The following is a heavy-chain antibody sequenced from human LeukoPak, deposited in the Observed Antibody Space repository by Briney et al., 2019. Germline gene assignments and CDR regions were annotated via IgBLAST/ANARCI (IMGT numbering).Heavy chain of an antibody. D-gene: IGHD3-22*01. Sequence: ASVKVSCKTSGYTFTTFAMHWVRQAPGQRLEWMGWINAGNGHTKYSQDFQGRITITRDTSASTAYMELSSLRSEDMAVYYCARTYYYDSSGYPGSYYFDYWGQGTLVTVSS. CDR3: ARTYYYDSSGYPGSYYFDY. CDR2: INAGNGHT. CDR1: GYTFTTFA. J-gene: IGHJ4*02. V-gene: IGHV1-3*03.